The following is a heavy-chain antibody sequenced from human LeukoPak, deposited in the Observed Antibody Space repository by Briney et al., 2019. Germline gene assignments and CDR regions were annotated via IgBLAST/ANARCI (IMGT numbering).Heavy chain of an antibody. Sequence: ASVKVSCKPSGYFFSDYYLHWVRQAPGQGLEWMGWINCDTGGTNYAQKFQDRVTMTRDTSSSEVYMELSRLTSDDTAVYYCASGSLCLESEARVDIFRHGWGEKQPHTELDYWGQGTLVTVSS. V-gene: IGHV1-2*02. CDR2: INCDTGGT. CDR1: GYFFSDYY. J-gene: IGHJ4*02. CDR3: ASGSLCLESEARVDIFRHGWGEKQPHTELDY. D-gene: IGHD3-16*01.